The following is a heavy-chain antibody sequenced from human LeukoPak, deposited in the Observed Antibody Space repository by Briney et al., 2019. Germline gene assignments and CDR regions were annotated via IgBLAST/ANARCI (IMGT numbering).Heavy chain of an antibody. CDR1: GFTFSNYA. CDR3: AKDSPVLTI. Sequence: GGSLRLSCAASGFTFSNYAMSWVRQAPGKGLEWVSAITGSGDGTYYADSLKGRFTISRDNSKNTLFLQMNSLRAEDTAIYYRAKDSPVLTIWGQGTMVTVS. J-gene: IGHJ3*02. CDR2: ITGSGDGT. D-gene: IGHD3-16*01. V-gene: IGHV3-23*01.